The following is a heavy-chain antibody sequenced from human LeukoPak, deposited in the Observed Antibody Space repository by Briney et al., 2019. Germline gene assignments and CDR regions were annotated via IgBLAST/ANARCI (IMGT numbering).Heavy chain of an antibody. J-gene: IGHJ4*02. CDR2: ISGSSSTT. CDR3: AKKTPGRVGSGWYYFDY. D-gene: IGHD6-19*01. V-gene: IGHV3-23*01. Sequence: GGSLRLSCAASGFTFSSYAMSWVSQAPGKGLEWVSAISGSSSTTFYADPVKGRFTISRDNSKNTLYLQMNSLRAEDTAVYYCAKKTPGRVGSGWYYFDYWGQGTLVTVSS. CDR1: GFTFSSYA.